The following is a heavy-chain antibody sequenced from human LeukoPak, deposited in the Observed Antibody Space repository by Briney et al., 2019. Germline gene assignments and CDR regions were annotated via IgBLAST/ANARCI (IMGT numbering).Heavy chain of an antibody. J-gene: IGHJ4*02. CDR3: ARSLSPQMVYGLGY. CDR2: IYPRDSDT. Sequence: NAGESLETSCKGSGYSFIGYWIGWVRRMPGKGLGGMRIIYPRDSDTSYGPSFQGQVTISADKSISIAYLKWNSLKALNTAMYNCARSLSPQMVYGLGYWGQGALVTVSS. D-gene: IGHD2-2*02. CDR1: GYSFIGYW. V-gene: IGHV5-51*01.